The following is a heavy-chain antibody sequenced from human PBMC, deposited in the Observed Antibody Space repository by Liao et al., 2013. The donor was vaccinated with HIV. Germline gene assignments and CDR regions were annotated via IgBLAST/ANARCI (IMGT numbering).Heavy chain of an antibody. CDR1: GGSFSGYY. V-gene: IGHV4-34*01. J-gene: IGHJ3*02. Sequence: QVRLQQWGAGLLKPSETLSLTCTVYGGSFSGYYWSWIRQPPGKGLEWIGEINHGGSTNYNPSLKSRVIISIDTSKNQFSLKLSSVTAADTAVYYCARALVGARAVDMWGQGTLVTVSS. CDR2: INHGGST. D-gene: IGHD1-26*01. CDR3: ARALVGARAVDM.